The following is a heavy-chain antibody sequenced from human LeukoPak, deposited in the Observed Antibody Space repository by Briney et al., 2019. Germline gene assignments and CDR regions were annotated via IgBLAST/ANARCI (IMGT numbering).Heavy chain of an antibody. CDR1: GGSISSSSYY. J-gene: IGHJ4*02. CDR2: IDHSGST. CDR3: ARLAMVRGVTIDY. Sequence: PSETLSLTCTVSGGSISSSSYYWGWIRQPPGKGLEWIGEIDHSGSTNYNPSLKSRVTISVDTSKNQFTLKLSSVTAADTAVYYCARLAMVRGVTIDYWGQGTLVTVSS. V-gene: IGHV4-39*06. D-gene: IGHD3-10*01.